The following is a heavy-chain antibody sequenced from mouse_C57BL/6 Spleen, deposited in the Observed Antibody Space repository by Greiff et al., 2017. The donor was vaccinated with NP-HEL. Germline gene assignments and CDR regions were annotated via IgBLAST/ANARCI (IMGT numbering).Heavy chain of an antibody. CDR2: ISSGSSTI. CDR1: GFTFSDYG. V-gene: IGHV5-17*01. CDR3: ARSITTVVATGAMGY. D-gene: IGHD1-1*01. J-gene: IGHJ4*01. Sequence: DVQLVESGGGLVKPGGSLKLSCAASGFTFSDYGMHWVRQAPEKGLEWVAYISSGSSTIYYADTVKGRFTISRDNAKNTLFLQMTSLRSEDTAMYYCARSITTVVATGAMGYWGQGTSVTVSS.